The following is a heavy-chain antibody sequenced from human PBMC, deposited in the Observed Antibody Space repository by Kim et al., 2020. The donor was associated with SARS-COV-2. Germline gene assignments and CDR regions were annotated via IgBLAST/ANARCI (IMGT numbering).Heavy chain of an antibody. Sequence: GESLKISCKGSGYSFTSYWIGWVRQMPGKGLEWMGIIYPGDSDTRYSPSFQGQVTISADKSISTAYLQWSSLKASDTAMYYCARQRKVAVAGTRVAFDIWGQGTMVTVSS. J-gene: IGHJ3*02. CDR3: ARQRKVAVAGTRVAFDI. D-gene: IGHD6-19*01. CDR1: GYSFTSYW. CDR2: IYPGDSDT. V-gene: IGHV5-51*01.